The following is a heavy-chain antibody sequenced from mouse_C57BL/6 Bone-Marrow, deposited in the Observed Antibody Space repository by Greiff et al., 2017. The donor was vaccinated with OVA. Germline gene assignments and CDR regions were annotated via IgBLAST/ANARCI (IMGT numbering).Heavy chain of an antibody. CDR3: ARDPLLWLRRGYWYFDV. CDR1: GYSITSGYY. V-gene: IGHV3-6*01. J-gene: IGHJ1*03. D-gene: IGHD2-2*01. CDR2: ISYDGSN. Sequence: VQLKQSGPGLVKPSQSLSLTCSVTGYSITSGYYWNWIRQFPGNKLEWMGYISYDGSNNYNPSLKNRISITRDTSKNQFFLKLNSVTTEDTATYYCARDPLLWLRRGYWYFDVWGTGTTVTVSS.